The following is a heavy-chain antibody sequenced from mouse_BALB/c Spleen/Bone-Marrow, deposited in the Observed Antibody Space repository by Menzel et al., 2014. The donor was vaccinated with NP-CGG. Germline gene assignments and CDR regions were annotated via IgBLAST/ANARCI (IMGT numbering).Heavy chain of an antibody. J-gene: IGHJ4*01. D-gene: IGHD1-1*01. CDR2: IDPANGNT. CDR1: GFNIKDTY. Sequence: VQLQQSGAELGKPGASVKLSCTASGFNIKDTYMHWVKQRPEQGLEWIGRIDPANGNTKYDPTFQGRATVTAATSSSTAYLQLSSLTAEDTSVYYSARYYYRTMDYWGQGTSVTVSS. CDR3: ARYYYRTMDY. V-gene: IGHV14-3*02.